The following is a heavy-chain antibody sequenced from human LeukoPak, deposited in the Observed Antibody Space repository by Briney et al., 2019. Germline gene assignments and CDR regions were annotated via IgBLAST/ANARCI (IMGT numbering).Heavy chain of an antibody. CDR1: GYSISSGYY. CDR3: ARENSGSYKAAQ. V-gene: IGHV4-38-2*02. D-gene: IGHD1-26*01. CDR2: IYHSGST. Sequence: KASETLSLTCAVSGYSISSGYYWGWIRQPPGKGLEWIGSIYHSGSTYYNPSLKSRVTISVDTSKNQFSLKLSSVTAADTAVYYCARENSGSYKAAQWGMGTLVTVSS. J-gene: IGHJ4*02.